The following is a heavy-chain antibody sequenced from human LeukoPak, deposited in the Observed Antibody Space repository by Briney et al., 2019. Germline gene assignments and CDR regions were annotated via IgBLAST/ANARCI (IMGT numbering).Heavy chain of an antibody. J-gene: IGHJ4*02. CDR3: ARPPYAGSYSIDY. D-gene: IGHD1-26*01. CDR2: SRNKAQSFTI. V-gene: IGHV3-72*01. CDR1: GLIFSDHY. Sequence: GGSLRLSCAVSGLIFSDHYIDWVRQAPGKGLEWVGRSRNKAQSFTIHYAASVKGRFTISRDDSKNSLYLQMDSLKTEDTAVYYCARPPYAGSYSIDYWGQGALVTVSS.